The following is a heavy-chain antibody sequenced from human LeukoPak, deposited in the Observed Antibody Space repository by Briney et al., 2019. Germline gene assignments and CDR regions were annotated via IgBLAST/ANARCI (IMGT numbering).Heavy chain of an antibody. J-gene: IGHJ4*02. D-gene: IGHD1-26*01. CDR3: ARDGKRGRESTVRATTYYFDY. CDR2: INPNRGGT. Sequence: ASVKVSCKASGYTFTGYYMHWVRQAPGQGLEWMGWINPNRGGTNYAQKLKGRVTMTRDTSNSTAYMELSRLRSDDTAVYYCARDGKRGRESTVRATTYYFDYWGQGTLVTVSS. V-gene: IGHV1-2*02. CDR1: GYTFTGYY.